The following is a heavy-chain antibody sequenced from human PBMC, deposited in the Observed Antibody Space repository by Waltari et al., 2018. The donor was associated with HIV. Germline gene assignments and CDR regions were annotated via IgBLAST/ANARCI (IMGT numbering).Heavy chain of an antibody. CDR3: AREGRFLSSSASDRPMYAFDK. CDR1: GAIVISYT. J-gene: IGHJ3*02. Sequence: QVQLVQSGAEVKKPGSSVKVSCKASGAIVISYTISWVRQAHGQGLEWMARHNPILGTADDAQEFQGRGTVSADKSTYTAYMELSSLRSDDTAIYYCAREGRFLSSSASDRPMYAFDKWGQGTKVTVSS. D-gene: IGHD2-2*01. CDR2: HNPILGTA. V-gene: IGHV1-69*08.